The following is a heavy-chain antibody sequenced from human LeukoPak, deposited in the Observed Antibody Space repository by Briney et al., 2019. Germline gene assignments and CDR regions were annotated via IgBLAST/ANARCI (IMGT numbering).Heavy chain of an antibody. CDR1: GFTFSSYA. CDR2: ISGSGGST. Sequence: PGGSLRLSCAASGFTFSSYAMSWVRQAPGKGLEWVSAISGSGGSTYYADSVKGRFTISRDNSKNTLYLQMNSLRAEDTAGYYCAKNRGSYSSSSGAPPDAPFDYWGQGTLVTVSS. D-gene: IGHD6-13*01. V-gene: IGHV3-23*01. J-gene: IGHJ4*02. CDR3: AKNRGSYSSSSGAPPDAPFDY.